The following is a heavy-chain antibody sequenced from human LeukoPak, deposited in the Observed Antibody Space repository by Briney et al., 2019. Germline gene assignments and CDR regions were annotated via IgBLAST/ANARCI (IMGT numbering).Heavy chain of an antibody. J-gene: IGHJ4*02. CDR1: GFTFSNYA. V-gene: IGHV3-23*01. CDR2: INGGAGST. Sequence: GGSLRLSCAASGFTFSNYAMSWVRQAPGTGLEWVSTINGGAGSTYYADSVKGRFTISRDNSKNTLYLQMSSLKTEDTGVYYCVWSSTWEKRSYLDYWGQGTLVTVSS. CDR3: VWSSTWEKRSYLDY. D-gene: IGHD1-26*01.